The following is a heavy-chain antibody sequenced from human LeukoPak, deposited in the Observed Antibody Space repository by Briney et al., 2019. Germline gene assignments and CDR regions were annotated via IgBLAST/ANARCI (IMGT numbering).Heavy chain of an antibody. CDR1: GGSFSGYY. CDR3: ARGRHIVVVPAPPHGYFQH. D-gene: IGHD2-2*01. Sequence: ASETLSLTCAVYGGSFSGYYWSWIRQPPGKGLEWIGEINHSGSTNYNPSLKSRVTISVDTSKNQFSLKLSSVTAADTAVYYCARGRHIVVVPAPPHGYFQHWGQGTLVTVSS. J-gene: IGHJ1*01. V-gene: IGHV4-34*01. CDR2: INHSGST.